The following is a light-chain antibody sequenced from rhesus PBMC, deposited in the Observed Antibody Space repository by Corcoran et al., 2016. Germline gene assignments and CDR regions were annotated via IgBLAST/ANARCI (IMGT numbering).Light chain of an antibody. CDR2: DAS. Sequence: EIVMTQSPATLSLSPGERAALSCRASQSVNSNLAWYLQRPGQAPRLLIFDASHRATGTPDRFSGSGSGTDFTHTSSSLEPKVVGVYYCQPGSTWPLTFGGGTRVDVK. V-gene: IGKV3-35*01. J-gene: IGKJ4*01. CDR1: QSVNSN. CDR3: QPGSTWPLT.